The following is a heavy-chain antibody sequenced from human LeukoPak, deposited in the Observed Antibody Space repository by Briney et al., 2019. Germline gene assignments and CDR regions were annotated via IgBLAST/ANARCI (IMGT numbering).Heavy chain of an antibody. CDR3: AKGSDSSGYSSWFDP. CDR1: GFTFSSYG. V-gene: IGHV3-30*18. D-gene: IGHD3-22*01. CDR2: ISYDGSNK. J-gene: IGHJ5*02. Sequence: AGGSLRLSCAASGFTFSSYGMHWVRQAPGKGLEWVAVISYDGSNKYYADSVKGRFTISRDNSKNTLYLQMNSLRAEDTAVYYCAKGSDSSGYSSWFDPRGQGTLVTVSS.